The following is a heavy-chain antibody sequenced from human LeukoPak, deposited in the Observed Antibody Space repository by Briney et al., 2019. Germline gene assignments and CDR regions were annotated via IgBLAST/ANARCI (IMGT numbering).Heavy chain of an antibody. CDR3: ARGGYYGSGNDFRFDP. J-gene: IGHJ5*02. Sequence: SETLSLTCTGSGCTISSYYWSWIRQPPGKGLVWIGYIYYSGSTNYKPSVKSRVTISVDTSKNQFSLKLSPVTAADTAVYYCARGGYYGSGNDFRFDPWGQGTLVTVSS. CDR1: GCTISSYY. CDR2: IYYSGST. D-gene: IGHD3-10*01. V-gene: IGHV4-59*01.